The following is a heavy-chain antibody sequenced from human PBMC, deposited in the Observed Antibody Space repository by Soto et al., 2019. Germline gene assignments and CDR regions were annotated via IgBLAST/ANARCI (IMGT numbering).Heavy chain of an antibody. J-gene: IGHJ5*02. D-gene: IGHD3-16*02. CDR1: GGSISSGGYY. CDR2: IYYSGST. Sequence: SETLSLTCTVSGGSISSGGYYWSWIRQHPGKGLEWIGYIYYSGSTYYNPSLKSRVTISVDTSKNQFSLKLSSVTAADTAVYYCARARDYVWGSYRPNTNWFDPWGQGTLVTVSS. CDR3: ARARDYVWGSYRPNTNWFDP. V-gene: IGHV4-31*03.